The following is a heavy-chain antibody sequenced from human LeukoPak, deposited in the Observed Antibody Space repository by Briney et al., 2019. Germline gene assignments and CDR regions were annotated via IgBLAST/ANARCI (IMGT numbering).Heavy chain of an antibody. J-gene: IGHJ4*02. CDR1: AYTFTSYY. CDR3: ASLAAAGNFDY. Sequence: ASVKVSCKASAYTFTSYYMHWVRQAPGQGHEWMGIINPSGGSTSYAQKFQGRVTMTRDTSTSTVYMELSSLRSEDTAVYYCASLAAAGNFDYWGQGTLVTVSS. CDR2: INPSGGST. D-gene: IGHD6-13*01. V-gene: IGHV1-46*01.